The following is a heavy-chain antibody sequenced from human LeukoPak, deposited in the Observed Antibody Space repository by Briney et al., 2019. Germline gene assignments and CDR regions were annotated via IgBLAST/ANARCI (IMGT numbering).Heavy chain of an antibody. Sequence: GRSLRLSCAASGFTFSSYGMHWVRQAPGKGLEWVAVISYDGSNKYYADSVKGRFTISRDNSKNTVYLQMNSLRAEDTAVYYCAKQGGSGWNYYYGMDVWGKGTTATVSS. CDR3: AKQGGSGWNYYYGMDV. CDR2: ISYDGSNK. CDR1: GFTFSSYG. V-gene: IGHV3-30*18. D-gene: IGHD6-25*01. J-gene: IGHJ6*04.